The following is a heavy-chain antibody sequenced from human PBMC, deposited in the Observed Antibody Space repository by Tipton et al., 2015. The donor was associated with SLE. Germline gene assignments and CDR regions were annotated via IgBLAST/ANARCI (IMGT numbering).Heavy chain of an antibody. Sequence: SLRLSCAASGFTFDDYAMHWVRQAPGKGLEWVSLISWDGGSTYYADSVKGRFTISRDNSKNSLYLQMNSLRAEDTALYYCARSDYYDSRGGFDPWGQGTLVTVSS. V-gene: IGHV3-43D*04. CDR3: ARSDYYDSRGGFDP. J-gene: IGHJ5*02. CDR2: ISWDGGST. D-gene: IGHD3-22*01. CDR1: GFTFDDYA.